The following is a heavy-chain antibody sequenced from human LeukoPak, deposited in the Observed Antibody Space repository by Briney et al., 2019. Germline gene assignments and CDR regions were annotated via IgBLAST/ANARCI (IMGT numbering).Heavy chain of an antibody. CDR1: GFTFSTYA. V-gene: IGHV3-23*01. CDR3: AKRPDCSTTNCFRFEY. J-gene: IGHJ4*02. CDR2: LSGDGGST. Sequence: GSMRLSCAASGFTFSTYAMSWVRQAPGQGLEWVSSLSGDGGSTYYAESVKGRFTISRDNSKNTLYLQMNSLRAEDTAVYYCAKRPDCSTTNCFRFEYWGQGALVTVSS. D-gene: IGHD2-2*01.